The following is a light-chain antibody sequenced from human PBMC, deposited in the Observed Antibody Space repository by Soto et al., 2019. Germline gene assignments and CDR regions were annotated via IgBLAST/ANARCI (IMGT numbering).Light chain of an antibody. CDR2: ENS. J-gene: IGLJ1*01. CDR1: SSDVGSYNL. V-gene: IGLV2-23*01. CDR3: CSYAGSTYV. Sequence: QSALTQPASVSGSPGQSITISCTGTSSDVGSYNLVSWYQQHPGKAPKVMIYENSKRPSGVSNRFSGSKSGNTASLTISGLQAEDEAEYYCCSYAGSTYVFGTGTKLTVL.